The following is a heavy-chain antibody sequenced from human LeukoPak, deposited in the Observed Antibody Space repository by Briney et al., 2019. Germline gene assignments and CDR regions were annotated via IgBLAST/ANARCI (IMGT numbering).Heavy chain of an antibody. CDR3: ARFTKDSSSSSGYYFDY. Sequence: SETLSLTCTVSGVSVTSYYWSWLRQPAGKGLEWIGRIYTSGSTSYNPSLRSRLTMSVDTSKNQFSLNQSSVTAADTAVYYCARFTKDSSSSSGYYFDYWGQGTLVTVSS. D-gene: IGHD6-13*01. CDR2: IYTSGST. V-gene: IGHV4-4*07. J-gene: IGHJ4*02. CDR1: GVSVTSYY.